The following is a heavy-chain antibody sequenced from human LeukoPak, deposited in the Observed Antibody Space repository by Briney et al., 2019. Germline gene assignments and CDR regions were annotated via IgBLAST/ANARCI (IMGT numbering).Heavy chain of an antibody. CDR2: ITSDSSTI. CDR3: ARDPDISSSPEFP. D-gene: IGHD6-6*01. J-gene: IGHJ5*02. CDR1: GFTFSSYS. Sequence: GGSLRLSRAASGFTFSSYSMDWVRQAPGKGLEWVSYITSDSSTIYYADSVKGRFTISRDNAKNSLYLQMNSLRAEDTAVYYCARDPDISSSPEFPWGQGTLVTVSS. V-gene: IGHV3-48*01.